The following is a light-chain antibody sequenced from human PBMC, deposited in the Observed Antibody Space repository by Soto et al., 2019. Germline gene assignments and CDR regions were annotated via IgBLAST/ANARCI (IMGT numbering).Light chain of an antibody. CDR2: GAS. CDR3: QNYNSNPPA. CDR1: HFLSSNY. Sequence: EIVGRQSPAAVSLSPGERCALCVGAGHFLSSNYLSWYQQKPGQAPRLLIYGASTRATGVPDRFSGSGSGTDFTLTISSLQPEDVATYYCQNYNSNPPAFGPGTKVDIK. J-gene: IGKJ1*01. V-gene: IGKV3D-7*01.